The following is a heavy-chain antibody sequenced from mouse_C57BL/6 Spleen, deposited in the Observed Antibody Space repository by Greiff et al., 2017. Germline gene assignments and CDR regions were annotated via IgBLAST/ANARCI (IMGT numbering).Heavy chain of an antibody. J-gene: IGHJ4*01. CDR1: GYTFTSYG. Sequence: QVQLQESGAELVRPGASVKLSCKASGYTFTSYGISWVKQRTGQGLEWIGEIYPRSGNTYYNEKFKGKATLTADKSSSTAYMELRSLTSEASAVYVCASSDKGYYYAMDDWGQGTSVTVSS. CDR2: IYPRSGNT. CDR3: ASSDKGYYYAMDD. V-gene: IGHV1-81*01.